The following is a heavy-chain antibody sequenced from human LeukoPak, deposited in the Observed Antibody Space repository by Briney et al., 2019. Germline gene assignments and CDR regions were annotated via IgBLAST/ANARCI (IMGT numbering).Heavy chain of an antibody. CDR3: ARGKVAAFDY. Sequence: GASLRLSCAASGFTFSSYAMSWVRQAPGKGLVWVSRINSDGSSTSYADSVKGRFTISRDNAKNTLYLQMNSLRAEDTAVYYCARGKVAAFDYWGQGTLVTVSS. D-gene: IGHD6-19*01. CDR1: GFTFSSYA. V-gene: IGHV3-74*01. J-gene: IGHJ4*02. CDR2: INSDGSST.